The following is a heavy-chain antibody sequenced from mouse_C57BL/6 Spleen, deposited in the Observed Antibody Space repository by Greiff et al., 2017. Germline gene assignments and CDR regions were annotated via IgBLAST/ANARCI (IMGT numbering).Heavy chain of an antibody. CDR1: GYTFTSYW. CDR2: IYPSDSET. V-gene: IGHV1-61*01. D-gene: IGHD2-13*01. J-gene: IGHJ4*01. CDR3: AIYGDEGDYYAMDY. Sequence: QVQLQQSGAELVRPGSSVKLSCKASGYTFTSYWMDWVKQRPGQGLEWIGNIYPSDSETHYNQKFKDKATLTVDKSSSTAYMQLSSLTSEDSAVYYCAIYGDEGDYYAMDYWGQGTSVTVSS.